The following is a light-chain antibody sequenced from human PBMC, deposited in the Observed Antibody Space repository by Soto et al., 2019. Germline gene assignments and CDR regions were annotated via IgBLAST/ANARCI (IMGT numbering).Light chain of an antibody. J-gene: IGLJ2*01. CDR1: SSDVGGYNY. V-gene: IGLV2-11*01. CDR3: CSYAGSYTLV. Sequence: QSVLTQPRSVSGSPGQSVTISCTGTSSDVGGYNYVSWYQQHPGKAPKLMIYDVSKRPSEVPDRFSGSKSGNTASLTISGLQAEDEAHYYCCSYAGSYTLVFGGGTKLTVL. CDR2: DVS.